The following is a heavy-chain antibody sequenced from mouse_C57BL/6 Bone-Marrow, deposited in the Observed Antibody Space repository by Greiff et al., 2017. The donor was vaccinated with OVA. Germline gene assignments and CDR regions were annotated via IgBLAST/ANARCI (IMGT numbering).Heavy chain of an antibody. Sequence: VQLKEPGAELVRPGSSVKMSCKTSGYTFTSYGINWVKQRPGPGLEWIGYIYIGNGYTEYNEKVKGKATLTSDTSSSTAYRQLSSLTSEDSAIYFCARDETGRGDYWGQGTSVTVSS. D-gene: IGHD4-1*01. CDR2: IYIGNGYT. CDR3: ARDETGRGDY. CDR1: GYTFTSYG. V-gene: IGHV1-58*01. J-gene: IGHJ4*01.